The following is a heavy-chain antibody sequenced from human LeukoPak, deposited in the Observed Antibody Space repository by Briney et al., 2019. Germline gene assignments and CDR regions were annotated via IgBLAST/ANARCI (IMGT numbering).Heavy chain of an antibody. CDR2: ISGSSGST. CDR1: GFTFSSYA. V-gene: IGHV3-23*01. CDR3: AKRVAAAGNYYYYGMDV. Sequence: GGSLRLSCTASGFTFSSYALSWVRQAPGQGLEWVSSISGSSGSTYYANSVKGRFTISRDNSKNTLYVQMKSLRAEDTAVYYCAKRVAAAGNYYYYGMDVWGQGTMVTVSS. J-gene: IGHJ6*02. D-gene: IGHD6-13*01.